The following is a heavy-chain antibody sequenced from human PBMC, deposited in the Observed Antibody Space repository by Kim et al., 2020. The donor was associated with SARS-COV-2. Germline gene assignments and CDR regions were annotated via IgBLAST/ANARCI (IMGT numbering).Heavy chain of an antibody. V-gene: IGHV4-39*01. CDR1: GGSISSSSYY. Sequence: SETLSLTCTVSGGSISSSSYYWGWIRQPPGQGLEWIGSIYYSGSTYYNPSLKSRVTISVDTSKNQFSLKLSSVTAADTAVYYCASPSPGPLWFAELLGYYYYGMDVWGQGTTVTVSS. CDR3: ASPSPGPLWFAELLGYYYYGMDV. CDR2: IYYSGST. D-gene: IGHD3-10*01. J-gene: IGHJ6*02.